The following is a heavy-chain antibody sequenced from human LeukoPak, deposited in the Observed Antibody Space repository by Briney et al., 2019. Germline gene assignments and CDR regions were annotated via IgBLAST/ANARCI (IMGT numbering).Heavy chain of an antibody. CDR3: AKGKADNNLDWFDP. V-gene: IGHV3-23*01. Sequence: GGSLRLSCAASGFIFSSYAMTWVRQAPGKGLEWISSISGSGSGTHCADSVKGRFTISRDNSKNTLYLQLNDLRAEDTALYYCAKGKADNNLDWFDPWGQGTQVIVSS. CDR1: GFIFSSYA. J-gene: IGHJ5*02. D-gene: IGHD6-13*01. CDR2: ISGSGSGT.